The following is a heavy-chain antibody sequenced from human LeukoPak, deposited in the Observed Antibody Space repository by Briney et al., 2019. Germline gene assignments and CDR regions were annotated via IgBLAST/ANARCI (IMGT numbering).Heavy chain of an antibody. CDR2: IYYSGST. Sequence: SQTLSLTCTVSGGSISSGDYYWSRIRQPPGKGLEWIGYIYYSGSTYYNPSLKSRVTISVDTSKNQFSLKLSSVTAADTAVYYCASHLVVPAAMDNYYGMDVWGKGTTVTVSS. D-gene: IGHD2-2*01. V-gene: IGHV4-30-4*01. CDR3: ASHLVVPAAMDNYYGMDV. J-gene: IGHJ6*04. CDR1: GGSISSGDYY.